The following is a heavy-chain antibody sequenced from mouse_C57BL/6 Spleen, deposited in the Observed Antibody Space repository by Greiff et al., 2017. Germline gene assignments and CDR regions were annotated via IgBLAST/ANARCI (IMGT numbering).Heavy chain of an antibody. Sequence: VHVKQSGPELVKPGASVKIPCKASGYTFTDYNMDWVKQSHGKSLEWIGDINPNNGGTIYNQKFKGKATLTVDKSSSTAYMELRSLTSEDTAVYYCAREGLYSSYYAMDYWGQGTSVTVSS. CDR3: AREGLYSSYYAMDY. V-gene: IGHV1-18*01. CDR2: INPNNGGT. D-gene: IGHD2-12*01. J-gene: IGHJ4*01. CDR1: GYTFTDYN.